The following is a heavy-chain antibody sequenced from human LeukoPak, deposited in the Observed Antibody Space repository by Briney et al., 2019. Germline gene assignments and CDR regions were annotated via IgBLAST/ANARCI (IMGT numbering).Heavy chain of an antibody. CDR1: GYSFTIYD. J-gene: IGHJ4*02. D-gene: IGHD3-22*01. Sequence: GASVKVSCKASGYSFTIYDINWVREATGQGLEWMGGMNPNSGNTGYAQKFQGRVTMTRNTSISTAYMELSSLRSEDTAVYYCAIKRYYYDSSGYYPFDYWGQGTLVTVSS. CDR2: MNPNSGNT. CDR3: AIKRYYYDSSGYYPFDY. V-gene: IGHV1-8*01.